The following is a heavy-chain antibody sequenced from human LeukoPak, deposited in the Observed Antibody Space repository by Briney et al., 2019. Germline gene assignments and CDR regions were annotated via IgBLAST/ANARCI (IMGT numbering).Heavy chain of an antibody. D-gene: IGHD3-10*01. CDR2: ISYDGSNK. J-gene: IGHJ4*02. Sequence: GPLRLSCAASGFTFSSYAMHWVRQAPGKGLEWVAVISYDGSNKYYADSVKGRFTISRDNSKNTLYLQMNSLRAEDTAVYYCARDLEYYGSGSSFDYWGQGTLVTVSS. CDR1: GFTFSSYA. CDR3: ARDLEYYGSGSSFDY. V-gene: IGHV3-30-3*01.